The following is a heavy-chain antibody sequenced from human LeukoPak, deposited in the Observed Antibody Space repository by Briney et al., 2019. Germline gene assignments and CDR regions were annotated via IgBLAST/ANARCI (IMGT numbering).Heavy chain of an antibody. J-gene: IGHJ4*01. V-gene: IGHV3-30*18. CDR1: GFTFSTYG. D-gene: IGHD3-10*01. CDR2: ISYDGSNK. CDR3: AKSTMVRYFDY. Sequence: GGSLRLSCAASGFTFSTYGMHWVRQAPGKGLEWVAVISYDGSNKYYADSVKGRFTISRDNSKNTLFLQMNSLRAEDTAVYYCAKSTMVRYFDYWGQGTLVTVSS.